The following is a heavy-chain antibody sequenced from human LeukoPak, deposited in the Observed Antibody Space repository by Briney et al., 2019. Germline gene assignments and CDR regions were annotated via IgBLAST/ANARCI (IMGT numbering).Heavy chain of an antibody. Sequence: GGSLRLSCAASGFTVSSNYMTWVRQAPGKGLEWVANIKQDGSEMHYVDSVKGRFTISRDNAKNSLYLQMNSLRAEDTAVYYCARDSSGNGWSSFWGQGTLVTVSS. V-gene: IGHV3-7*01. CDR1: GFTVSSNY. J-gene: IGHJ4*02. D-gene: IGHD6-19*01. CDR3: ARDSSGNGWSSF. CDR2: IKQDGSEM.